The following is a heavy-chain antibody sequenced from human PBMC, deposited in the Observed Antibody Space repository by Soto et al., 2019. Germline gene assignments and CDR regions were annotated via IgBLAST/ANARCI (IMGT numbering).Heavy chain of an antibody. CDR1: GPTFSSYW. CDR2: IKQDGSGK. D-gene: IGHD5-12*01. V-gene: IGHV3-7*01. CDR3: ARDNSGYDIPSGGLY. Sequence: GGSLRPSCAASGPTFSSYWMSWVRQAPGTGLEWVANIKQDGSGKYYVASVKGRFTISRDNAKNSLYLRMNSLRAEDTAVYYCARDNSGYDIPSGGLYWGHGTRVSVAS. J-gene: IGHJ4*01.